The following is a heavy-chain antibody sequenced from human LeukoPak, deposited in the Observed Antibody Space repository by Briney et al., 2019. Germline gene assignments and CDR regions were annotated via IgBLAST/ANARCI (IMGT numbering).Heavy chain of an antibody. D-gene: IGHD3-22*01. CDR1: GFSFSSYA. CDR2: ISGSGGST. CDR3: AKADHTSGYYFPYFDY. Sequence: GGSLRLSCAASGFSFSSYAMSWVRQAPGRGLEWVSAISGSGGSTYYADSVKGRFTISRDNSRDTLYLQMNSLRAEDTAVYYCAKADHTSGYYFPYFDYWGQGTLVTVSS. V-gene: IGHV3-23*01. J-gene: IGHJ4*02.